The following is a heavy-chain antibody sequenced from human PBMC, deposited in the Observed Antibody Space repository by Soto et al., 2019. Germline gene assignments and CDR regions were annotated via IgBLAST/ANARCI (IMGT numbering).Heavy chain of an antibody. V-gene: IGHV3-23*01. D-gene: IGHD1-1*01. J-gene: IGHJ2*01. Sequence: GGSLRLSCSASGFPFNTYALNWVRQAPGKGLEWVSVISGSGDDTYYADTVKGRFTISRDNSKNTLFLQMDSFRPEDTAIYYCAKGRTTGTTNSHFWYFDLWGRGTLVTVSA. CDR3: AKGRTTGTTNSHFWYFDL. CDR2: ISGSGDDT. CDR1: GFPFNTYA.